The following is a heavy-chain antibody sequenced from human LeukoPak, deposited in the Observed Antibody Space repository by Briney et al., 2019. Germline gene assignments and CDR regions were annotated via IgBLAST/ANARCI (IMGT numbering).Heavy chain of an antibody. V-gene: IGHV4-59*01. Sequence: SETLSLTCTVSGGSISPYYWGWIRQPPGKGLEFVGFIHYSGSANYNPSLKSRVAISLETSKNQFSLNLSSVTAADTAMYFCARGAGEYNYGYYFDSWGQGTLVSVS. CDR3: ARGAGEYNYGYYFDS. D-gene: IGHD5-18*01. J-gene: IGHJ4*02. CDR2: IHYSGSA. CDR1: GGSISPYY.